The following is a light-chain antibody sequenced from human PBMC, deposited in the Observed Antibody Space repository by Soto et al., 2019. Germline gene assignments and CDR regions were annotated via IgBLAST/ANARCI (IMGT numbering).Light chain of an antibody. J-gene: IGKJ3*01. V-gene: IGKV3-20*01. CDR1: QSVSSSY. CDR3: QHYGTSAL. Sequence: EIVLTQSPGTLSLSPGERATLSCRASQSVSSSYLAWYQQKPGQAPRLLIYGASSRATGIPDRFSVSASGTDFTLTISRLEAEDVAVYYWQHYGTSALFGPGTKVDIK. CDR2: GAS.